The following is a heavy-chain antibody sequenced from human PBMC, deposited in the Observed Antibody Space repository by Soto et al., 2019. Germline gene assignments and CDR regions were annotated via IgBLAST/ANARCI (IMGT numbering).Heavy chain of an antibody. D-gene: IGHD5-18*01. CDR1: GFTFSSYA. V-gene: IGHV3-23*01. CDR3: AKVSAMVPDYYYYYMDV. CDR2: ISGSGGST. J-gene: IGHJ6*03. Sequence: GGSLRLSCAASGFTFSSYAMSWVRQAPGKGLEWVSAISGSGGSTYYADSVKGRFTISRDNSKNTLYLQMNSLRAEDTAVYYCAKVSAMVPDYYYYYMDVWGKGTTVTVSS.